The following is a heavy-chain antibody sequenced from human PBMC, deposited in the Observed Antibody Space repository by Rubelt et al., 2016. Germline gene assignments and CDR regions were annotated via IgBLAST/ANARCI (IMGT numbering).Heavy chain of an antibody. CDR3: ARSGEQLVY. Sequence: QVQLQQWGAGLLKPSETLSLTCAVYGGSFSGYYWSWIRQPPGKGLEWIGEINHSGSTNYNPSLKRRVTISADRSKNQFSRKLSSVTAADTAVYYCARSGEQLVYWGQGTLVTVSS. V-gene: IGHV4-34*01. CDR1: GGSFSGYY. D-gene: IGHD6-13*01. CDR2: INHSGST. J-gene: IGHJ4*02.